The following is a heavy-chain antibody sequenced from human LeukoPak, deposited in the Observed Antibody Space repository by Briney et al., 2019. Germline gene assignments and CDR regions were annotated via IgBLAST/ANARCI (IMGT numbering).Heavy chain of an antibody. CDR3: TRVPPGGYSYGYGVY. Sequence: PGGSLRLSCAASGFTFRSHGMNWVRQAPGKGLEWVSSISSSSSSIHHAESVKGRFTISRDNAKNSLYLQMNSLRAEDTALYYCTRVPPGGYSYGYGVYWGQGTLVTVSS. D-gene: IGHD5-18*01. CDR1: GFTFRSHG. J-gene: IGHJ4*02. V-gene: IGHV3-21*04. CDR2: ISSSSSSI.